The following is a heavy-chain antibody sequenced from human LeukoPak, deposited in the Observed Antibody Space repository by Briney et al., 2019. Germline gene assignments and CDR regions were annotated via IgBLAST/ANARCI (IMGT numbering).Heavy chain of an antibody. D-gene: IGHD3-22*01. CDR3: ARQDYYDSSGYYPYYFDY. Sequence: GESLKISCKGSGYSFTSYWIGWVRQMPGKGLEWMGIIYPGDSDTRYSPSFQGQVTISADKSISTAYLQWSSLEASDTAMYYCARQDYYDSSGYYPYYFDYWGQGTLVTVSS. CDR1: GYSFTSYW. V-gene: IGHV5-51*01. CDR2: IYPGDSDT. J-gene: IGHJ4*02.